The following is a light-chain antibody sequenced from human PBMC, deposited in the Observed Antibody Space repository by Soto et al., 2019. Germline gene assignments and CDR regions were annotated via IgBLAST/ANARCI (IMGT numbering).Light chain of an antibody. CDR2: DVS. CDR3: CSYAGTYTYV. V-gene: IGLV2-11*01. J-gene: IGLJ1*01. CDR1: SSVVGAYNY. Sequence: QSVLTQPRSVSGSPGQSVTISCTGASSVVGAYNYVSWYQQHPGKAPKLMVYDVSRRPSVVPDRFSGSKSGNTASLTISGLQADDEADYYCCSYAGTYTYVFGSGTKVTVL.